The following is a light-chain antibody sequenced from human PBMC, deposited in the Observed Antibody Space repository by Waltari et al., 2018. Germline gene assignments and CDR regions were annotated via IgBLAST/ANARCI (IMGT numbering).Light chain of an antibody. Sequence: EIVLTQSPATLSLSQGARATLSCRASQSVARYLAWYQQKPGQAPRRLIYDASNRATGIPARFSGSGSGTDFTLTISGLEADDFAVYFCQQRGNSPTTFGQGTRLEI. CDR2: DAS. CDR1: QSVARY. CDR3: QQRGNSPTT. J-gene: IGKJ5*01. V-gene: IGKV3-11*01.